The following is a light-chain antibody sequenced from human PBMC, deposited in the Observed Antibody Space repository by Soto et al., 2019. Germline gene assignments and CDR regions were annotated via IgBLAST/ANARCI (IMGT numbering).Light chain of an antibody. V-gene: IGLV2-14*01. Sequence: QSVLTQPASVSGSPGQSITISCTGTSSDVAGYNYVSWYQQHPNKAPKFMIYDVTNRPSGVSNRFSGSKSGNTASLTISGLQAEDEADYYCSSYTRSSTYVFGTGTKLTVL. CDR2: DVT. CDR3: SSYTRSSTYV. J-gene: IGLJ1*01. CDR1: SSDVAGYNY.